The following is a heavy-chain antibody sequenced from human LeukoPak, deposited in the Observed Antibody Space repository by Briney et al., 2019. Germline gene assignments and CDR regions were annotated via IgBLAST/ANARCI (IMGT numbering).Heavy chain of an antibody. D-gene: IGHD2-21*01. CDR1: GFTFSSYS. J-gene: IGHJ6*03. CDR3: ARGFRPYYYSYMDV. Sequence: PGGSLRLSCAASGFTFSSYSMNWVRQAPGKGLEWVSSISSSSSYIYYADSVKGRFTISRDNAKNSLYLQMNSLRAEDTAVYYCARGFRPYYYSYMDVWGKGTTVTVSS. V-gene: IGHV3-21*01. CDR2: ISSSSSYI.